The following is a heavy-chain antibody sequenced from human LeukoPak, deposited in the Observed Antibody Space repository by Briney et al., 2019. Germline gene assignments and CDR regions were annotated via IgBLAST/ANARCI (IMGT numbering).Heavy chain of an antibody. D-gene: IGHD2-15*01. J-gene: IGHJ3*02. Sequence: GGSLRLSCAASGFTVSSNYMSWVRQAPGKGLEWVSVIYSGGSTYYADSVKGRFTISRDNSKNTLYLQMNSLRAEDTAVYYCARAGVVAARAFDIWGQGTMVTVSS. CDR2: IYSGGST. CDR1: GFTVSSNY. CDR3: ARAGVVAARAFDI. V-gene: IGHV3-53*01.